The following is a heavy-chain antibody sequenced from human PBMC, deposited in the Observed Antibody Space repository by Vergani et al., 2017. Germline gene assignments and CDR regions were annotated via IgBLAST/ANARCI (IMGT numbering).Heavy chain of an antibody. CDR2: IYYSGST. CDR3: ARTRITIFGVVIFYGMDV. V-gene: IGHV4-61*01. CDR1: GGSVSSGSYY. D-gene: IGHD3-3*01. Sequence: QVQLQESGPGLVKPSETLSLTCTVSGGSVSSGSYYWSWIRQPPGKGLEWIGYIYYSGSTNYNPSLQSRVTISVDTSKNQFSLKLSSVTAADTAVYYCARTRITIFGVVIFYGMDVWGQGTTVTVSS. J-gene: IGHJ6*02.